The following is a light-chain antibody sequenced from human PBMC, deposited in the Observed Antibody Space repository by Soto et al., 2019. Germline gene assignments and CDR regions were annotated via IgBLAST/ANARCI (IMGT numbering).Light chain of an antibody. Sequence: EIVMTQSPATLSVSPGERATLSCRASQSVGGNLAWYQQRPGQAPRLLIDGASTRATGIPDRFSGSGSGTDFTLTISRLEPEDVAAYYCQQYEAVVTFGQGTKVDIK. CDR3: QQYEAVVT. J-gene: IGKJ1*01. CDR2: GAS. CDR1: QSVGGN. V-gene: IGKV3D-15*01.